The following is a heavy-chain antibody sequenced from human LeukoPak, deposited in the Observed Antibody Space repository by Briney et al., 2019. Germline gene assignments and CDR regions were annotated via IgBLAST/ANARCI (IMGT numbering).Heavy chain of an antibody. J-gene: IGHJ4*02. CDR3: AKRSYGSGSYNAFDY. Sequence: GGSLKLSCAASGFTFSSYAMNWVRQAPGKGLEWISFISGDGGRTDYADSVKGRFTISRDNPRNTLYLQMNSLRAEDTAIYYCAKRSYGSGSYNAFDYWGQGTPGTGSS. CDR2: ISGDGGRT. D-gene: IGHD3-10*01. CDR1: GFTFSSYA. V-gene: IGHV3-23*01.